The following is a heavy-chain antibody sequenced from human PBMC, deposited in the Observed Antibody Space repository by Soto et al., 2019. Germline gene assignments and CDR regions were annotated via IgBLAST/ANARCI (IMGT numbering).Heavy chain of an antibody. J-gene: IGHJ4*02. Sequence: EVHLVESGGGLVQTGGSLRLSCTIYESTVRRDCMNWVRQAPGKGLEWVAHINQDGSEKYYAVSVKGRFTISRDNANNLLSLQMNSLGAGEACMYRCSGGVGDAFWGQGTLVTVSS. V-gene: IGHV3-7*04. CDR3: SGGVGDAF. CDR1: ESTVRRDC. CDR2: INQDGSEK. D-gene: IGHD1-26*01.